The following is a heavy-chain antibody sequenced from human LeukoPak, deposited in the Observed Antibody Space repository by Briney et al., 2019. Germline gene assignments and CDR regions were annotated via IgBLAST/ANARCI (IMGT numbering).Heavy chain of an antibody. CDR2: IYDGGTT. Sequence: GGSLRLSCVASGLTVSRNFMGWVRQAPGKGLEWVSLIYDGGTTYYADSVKGRFVISRDNSKNTVYLQMNSLRAEDTAIYYCARDAAAQQLIHYFDYWGQGTPVTVSS. J-gene: IGHJ4*02. CDR3: ARDAAAQQLIHYFDY. CDR1: GLTVSRNF. V-gene: IGHV3-53*01. D-gene: IGHD6-13*01.